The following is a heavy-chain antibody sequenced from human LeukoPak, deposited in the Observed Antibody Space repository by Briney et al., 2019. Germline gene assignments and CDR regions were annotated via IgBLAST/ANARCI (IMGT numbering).Heavy chain of an antibody. CDR1: GFTFSSYA. V-gene: IGHV3-23*01. D-gene: IGHD2-15*01. J-gene: IGHJ4*02. Sequence: GGSLRLSCAASGFTFSSYAMSWVRQAPGKGLEWVSAISGSGGSTYYADSVKGRFTVSRDNSKNTLYLQMNSLRADDTAVYYCAKDPRGDCSGGGCHYLNYWGQGTLVSVSS. CDR2: ISGSGGST. CDR3: AKDPRGDCSGGGCHYLNY.